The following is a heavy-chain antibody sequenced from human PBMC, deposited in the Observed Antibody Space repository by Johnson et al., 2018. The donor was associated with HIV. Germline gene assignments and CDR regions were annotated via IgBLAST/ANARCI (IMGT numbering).Heavy chain of an antibody. CDR2: ISGSGGST. J-gene: IGHJ3*02. Sequence: VQLVESGGGLVQPGGSLRLSCAASGFIFSRSWMHWVRHVPGKGLVWVSAISGSGGSTYYADSVKGRFTISRDNSKNTLYLQMNSLRAEDTAVYYCTTTEMVRGVSSYAFDIWGQGTRVTVSS. CDR3: TTTEMVRGVSSYAFDI. D-gene: IGHD3-10*01. CDR1: GFIFSRSW. V-gene: IGHV3-23*04.